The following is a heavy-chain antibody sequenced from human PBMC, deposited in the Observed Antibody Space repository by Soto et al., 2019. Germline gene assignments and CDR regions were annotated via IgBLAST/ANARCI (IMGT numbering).Heavy chain of an antibody. Sequence: GGSLRLSCAASGFTFSNAWMSWVRQAPGKGLEWVGRIKSKTDGGTTDYAAPVKGRFTISRDNAKNSLYLQMNSLRAEDTAVYYCATTGAAALPYWGQGTLVTVSS. CDR1: GFTFSNAW. V-gene: IGHV3-15*01. CDR2: IKSKTDGGTT. D-gene: IGHD6-13*01. J-gene: IGHJ4*02. CDR3: ATTGAAALPY.